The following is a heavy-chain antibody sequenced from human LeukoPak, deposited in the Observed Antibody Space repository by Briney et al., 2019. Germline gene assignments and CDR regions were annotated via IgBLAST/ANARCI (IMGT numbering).Heavy chain of an antibody. D-gene: IGHD3-10*01. CDR2: IDLEEGKK. J-gene: IGHJ2*01. CDR1: GYALIAVA. V-gene: IGHV1-24*01. CDR3: ATQGGGRGMCYFDV. Sequence: ASVKVSCKVSGYALIAVAMHWLRQAPGKGLEWMGGIDLEEGKKINAQKVQGRLSVTEDTSTDTAHMELSNLRSEDTAVYYCATQGGGRGMCYFDVWGRGTLVTVSS.